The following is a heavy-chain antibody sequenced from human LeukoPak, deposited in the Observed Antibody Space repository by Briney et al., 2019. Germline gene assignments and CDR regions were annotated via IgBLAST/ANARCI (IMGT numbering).Heavy chain of an antibody. Sequence: SETLSLTCTVSGYSISSGYYWGWIRQPPGKGLEWIGEINHSGSTNYNPSLKSRVTISVDTSKNQFSLKLSSVTAADTAVYYCASVWFGEGNDNWFDPWGQGTLVTVSS. V-gene: IGHV4-38-2*02. CDR1: GYSISSGYY. J-gene: IGHJ5*02. CDR2: INHSGST. D-gene: IGHD3-10*01. CDR3: ASVWFGEGNDNWFDP.